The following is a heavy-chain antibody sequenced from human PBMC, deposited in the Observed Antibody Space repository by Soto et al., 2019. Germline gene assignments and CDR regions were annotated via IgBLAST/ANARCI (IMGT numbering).Heavy chain of an antibody. CDR3: ARAISYYDFWSGYTASWFDP. V-gene: IGHV3-13*01. CDR2: IGTAGDT. CDR1: GFTFSSYD. D-gene: IGHD3-3*01. J-gene: IGHJ5*02. Sequence: TWGSLRLSCAASGFTFSSYDMHWVRQATGKGLEWVSAIGTAGDTYYPGSVKGRFTISRENAKNSLYLQMNSLRAGDTAVYYCARAISYYDFWSGYTASWFDPWGQGTLVTVSS.